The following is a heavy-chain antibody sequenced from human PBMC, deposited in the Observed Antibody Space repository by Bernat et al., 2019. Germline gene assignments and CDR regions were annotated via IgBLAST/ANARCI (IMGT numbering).Heavy chain of an antibody. Sequence: QVQLQQWGAGLLKPSETLSLTCAVYGGSFSGYYWRWIRQPPGQGLEWIGEINHSGSTNYNPSRKSRVTISVDTSKNQFSLKLSSVTAADTAVYYCARGCGHYDSSGYYYADYFDYWGQGTLVTVSS. D-gene: IGHD3-22*01. V-gene: IGHV4-34*01. CDR1: GGSFSGYY. CDR3: ARGCGHYDSSGYYYADYFDY. CDR2: INHSGST. J-gene: IGHJ4*02.